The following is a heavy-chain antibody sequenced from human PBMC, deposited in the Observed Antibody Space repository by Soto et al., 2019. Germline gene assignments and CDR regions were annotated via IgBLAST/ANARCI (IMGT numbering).Heavy chain of an antibody. J-gene: IGHJ6*02. Sequence: GGSLRLSCAASRFIFSNYEMYWVRQAPGKGPEWVAVISYDGGSTYYADSVKGRFTISRDNSRDTLYLHMNSLRAEDTAIYFCARGRNWNPCCYYGHYSLEVWSHGTTVDVSS. D-gene: IGHD3-10*01. V-gene: IGHV3-30*01. CDR1: RFIFSNYE. CDR3: ARGRNWNPCCYYGHYSLEV. CDR2: ISYDGGST.